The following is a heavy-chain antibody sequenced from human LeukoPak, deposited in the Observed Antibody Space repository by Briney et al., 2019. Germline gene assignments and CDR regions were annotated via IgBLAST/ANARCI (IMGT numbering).Heavy chain of an antibody. D-gene: IGHD6-19*01. CDR2: IITSGGAT. CDR1: GYTFTSSY. CDR3: ARDLYSSGWYGARAFDY. V-gene: IGHV1-46*01. J-gene: IGHJ4*02. Sequence: ASVKVSCKASGYTFTSSYLHWVRQAPGQGLEWMRMIITSGGATTYAQNFQGRVTITRDTSASTAYMELSSLRSEDTAVYYCARDLYSSGWYGARAFDYWGQGTLVTVSS.